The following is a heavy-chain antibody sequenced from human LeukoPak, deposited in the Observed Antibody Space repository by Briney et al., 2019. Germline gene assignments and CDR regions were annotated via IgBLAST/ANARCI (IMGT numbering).Heavy chain of an antibody. CDR3: ARGEDYGDY. V-gene: IGHV1-3*01. CDR2: INGGNGNT. Sequence: ASVKVSCKTSGYTFTSYGMHWVRQAPGQSLEWMGWINGGNGNTKYSEKFQGRVTIIRDTSASTAYMELSSLRSEDTAVYYCARGEDYGDYWGQGTLVTVSS. CDR1: GYTFTSYG. J-gene: IGHJ4*02.